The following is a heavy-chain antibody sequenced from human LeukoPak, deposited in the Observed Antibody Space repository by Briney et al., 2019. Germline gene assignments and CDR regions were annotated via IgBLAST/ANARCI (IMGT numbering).Heavy chain of an antibody. CDR2: IYYSGSA. D-gene: IGHD3-3*01. V-gene: IGHV4-39*01. CDR3: ARQGEDFWSGPDAFDI. CDR1: GGSISSSSYY. Sequence: PSETLSLTCTVSGGSISSSSYYWGWIRQPPGKGLEWIGSIYYSGSAYYNPSLKSRVTISVDTSKNQFSLKLSSVTAADTAVYYCARQGEDFWSGPDAFDIWGQGTMVTVSS. J-gene: IGHJ3*02.